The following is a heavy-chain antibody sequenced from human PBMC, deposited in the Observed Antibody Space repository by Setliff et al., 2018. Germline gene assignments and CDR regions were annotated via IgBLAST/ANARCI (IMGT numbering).Heavy chain of an antibody. Sequence: SETLSLTCVVSGVSVSRHYWSWIRQPPGKTLEWIGYIYTGGSTTYNHSLKSRVTLSLDTSKNHLSLNLTSVTAADTAVDYCARDVWGAGTGWFDPWGLGILVPVSS. CDR2: IYTGGST. J-gene: IGHJ5*02. V-gene: IGHV4-4*08. CDR3: ARDVWGAGTGWFDP. D-gene: IGHD1-1*01. CDR1: GVSVSRHY.